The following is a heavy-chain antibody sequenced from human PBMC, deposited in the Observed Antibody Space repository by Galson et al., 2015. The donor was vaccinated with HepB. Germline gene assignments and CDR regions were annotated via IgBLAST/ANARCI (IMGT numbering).Heavy chain of an antibody. CDR2: INSDGSST. V-gene: IGHV3-74*01. J-gene: IGHJ4*02. CDR3: ARLPGYGSGPRGFDY. D-gene: IGHD3-10*01. CDR1: GFTFSSYW. Sequence: SLRLSCAASGFTFSSYWMHWVRQAPGKGLVWVSRINSDGSSTSYADSVKGRFTISRDNAKNTLYLQMNSLRAEDTAVYYCARLPGYGSGPRGFDYWGQGTLVTVSS.